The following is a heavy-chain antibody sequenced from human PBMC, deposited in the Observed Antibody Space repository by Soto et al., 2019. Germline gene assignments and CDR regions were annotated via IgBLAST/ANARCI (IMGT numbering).Heavy chain of an antibody. CDR1: GFIFSNAC. CDR3: TTGGSRKDY. CDR2: RKSNADGGTT. D-gene: IGHD3-10*01. V-gene: IGHV3-15*01. Sequence: GETLRLSCAASGFIFSNACMSWVRQAQGKGLEWVGRRKSNADGGTTNYAAPVKDRFYITRNGSNSTLYLEMNGVKHVHTAVYYCTTGGSRKDYWGQGTLVTVSS. J-gene: IGHJ4*02.